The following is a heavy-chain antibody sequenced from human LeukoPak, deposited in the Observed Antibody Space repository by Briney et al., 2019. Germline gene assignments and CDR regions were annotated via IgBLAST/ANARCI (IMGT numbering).Heavy chain of an antibody. J-gene: IGHJ5*02. CDR2: IFYSGST. CDR1: GGSISSSSYY. CDR3: ARVNYYGSGSYYLNWFDP. D-gene: IGHD3-10*01. Sequence: SETLSLTCTVSGGSISSSSYYWGWIRQPPGKGLEWIGSIFYSGSTYYNPSLKSRVTISVDTSKNQFSLKLSSVTAADTAVYYCARVNYYGSGSYYLNWFDPWGQGTLVTVSS. V-gene: IGHV4-39*07.